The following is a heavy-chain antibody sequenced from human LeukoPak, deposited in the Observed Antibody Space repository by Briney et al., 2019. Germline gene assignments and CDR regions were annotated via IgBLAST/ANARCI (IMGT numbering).Heavy chain of an antibody. Sequence: GGSLRLSCAASGFTFSTYSMNWVRLAPGKGLEWVSYITSGSSTIYYADSVKGRFTISRDNAKDSLYLQMNSLRAEDTAVYYCARDGRVWGNYRPFDFWGQGTLVTVSS. CDR1: GFTFSTYS. D-gene: IGHD3-16*02. V-gene: IGHV3-48*01. J-gene: IGHJ4*02. CDR3: ARDGRVWGNYRPFDF. CDR2: ITSGSSTI.